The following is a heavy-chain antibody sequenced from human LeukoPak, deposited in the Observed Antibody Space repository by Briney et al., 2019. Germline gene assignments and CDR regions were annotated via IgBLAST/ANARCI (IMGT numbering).Heavy chain of an antibody. Sequence: PSQTLSLTCTVSGGSISSGDYYWSWTRQPPGKGLEWIGYIYYSGSTYYNPSLKSRVTISVDTSKNQFSLKLSSVTAADTAVYYCARSYYGSGSSFYAFDVWGQGTMVTVSS. CDR2: IYYSGST. D-gene: IGHD3-10*01. V-gene: IGHV4-30-4*01. J-gene: IGHJ3*01. CDR3: ARSYYGSGSSFYAFDV. CDR1: GGSISSGDYY.